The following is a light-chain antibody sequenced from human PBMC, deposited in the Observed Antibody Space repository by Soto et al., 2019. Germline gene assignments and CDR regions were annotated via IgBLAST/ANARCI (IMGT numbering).Light chain of an antibody. CDR3: HHYNTYST. CDR1: QSVSGW. J-gene: IGKJ1*01. Sequence: DIQMTQSPSTLSASVGDTVTVTCRASQSVSGWLAWYQQKPGEAPKLLIYAASSLESGVPSRFSGSGSGTEFTLTISSLQPDDFATYYCHHYNTYSTFGQGTKVDI. V-gene: IGKV1-5*03. CDR2: AAS.